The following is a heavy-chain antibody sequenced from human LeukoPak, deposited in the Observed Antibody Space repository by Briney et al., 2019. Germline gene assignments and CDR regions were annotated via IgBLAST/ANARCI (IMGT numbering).Heavy chain of an antibody. Sequence: AETLSLTCTVSGGSVSSGSYYWSWIRQRPGKGLEWTGYIYYSGSTNYNPSLKIRVSISVDTSKNQYSLKLSSVTAADTAVYYCAREGLYGDYVWSLDYWGQGTLVTVSS. V-gene: IGHV4-61*01. CDR2: IYYSGST. D-gene: IGHD4-17*01. CDR1: GGSVSSGSYY. J-gene: IGHJ4*02. CDR3: AREGLYGDYVWSLDY.